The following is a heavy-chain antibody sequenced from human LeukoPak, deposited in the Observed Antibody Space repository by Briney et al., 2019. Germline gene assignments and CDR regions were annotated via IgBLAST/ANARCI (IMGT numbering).Heavy chain of an antibody. D-gene: IGHD6-25*01. J-gene: IGHJ4*02. CDR1: GYSFSGSY. CDR3: ARLVSGSDY. CDR2: INPNNGVT. V-gene: IGHV1-2*02. Sequence: GASVKVSCKASGYSFSGSYLHWVRQAPGQKLEWMGWINPNNGVTKYAQKFQDRVTMTRDTAISTAYMKLRRLRSDDTAVFYCARLVSGSDYWGQGTLVTVS.